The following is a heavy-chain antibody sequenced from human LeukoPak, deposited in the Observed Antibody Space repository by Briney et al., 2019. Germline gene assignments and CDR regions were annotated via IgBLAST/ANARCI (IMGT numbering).Heavy chain of an antibody. Sequence: GASVKVSCKASGHTVTTQYMHWVRQAPGQGLEWVGVINPTGGSTNYAQKFQGRVTMTRDTSTSTVYMEVSSLRSEDTAVYYCASGNLGLPPDGIDYWGQGTLVTVSS. CDR3: ASGNLGLPPDGIDY. CDR1: GHTVTTQY. J-gene: IGHJ4*02. D-gene: IGHD1-7*01. CDR2: INPTGGST. V-gene: IGHV1-46*01.